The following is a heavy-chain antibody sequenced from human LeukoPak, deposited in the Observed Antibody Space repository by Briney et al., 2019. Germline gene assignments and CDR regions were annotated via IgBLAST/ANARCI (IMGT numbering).Heavy chain of an antibody. CDR3: ARILRFLARKQVDAFDI. CDR2: IKQDGSEK. CDR1: GFTFSSYS. V-gene: IGHV3-7*01. D-gene: IGHD3-3*01. J-gene: IGHJ3*02. Sequence: PGGSLRLSCAASGFTFSSYSMNWVRQAPGKGLEWVANIKQDGSEKYYVDSVKGRFTISRDNAKNSLYLQMNSLRAEDTAVYYCARILRFLARKQVDAFDIWGQGTMVTVSS.